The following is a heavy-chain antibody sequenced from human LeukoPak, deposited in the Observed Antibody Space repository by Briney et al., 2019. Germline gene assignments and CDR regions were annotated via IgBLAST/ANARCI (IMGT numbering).Heavy chain of an antibody. CDR2: INPDSGGT. CDR1: GYTFTGYY. J-gene: IGHJ4*02. Sequence: ASVKVSCKXSGYTFTGYYMHWVRQAPRQGLEWMGWINPDSGGTNYAQKFQGRVTMTRDTSISTAYMELSRLRSDDTAVYYCASEVERGSGYYLHLFDYWGQGTLVTVSS. D-gene: IGHD3-22*01. V-gene: IGHV1-2*02. CDR3: ASEVERGSGYYLHLFDY.